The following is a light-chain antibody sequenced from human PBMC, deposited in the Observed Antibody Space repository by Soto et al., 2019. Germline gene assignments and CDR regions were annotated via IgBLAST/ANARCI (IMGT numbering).Light chain of an antibody. Sequence: QAVVTQPPSVSAAPGQKITISCSGSSSNIGNNYVSWYQHLPGTAPKLLIYDNYKRPSGIPDRFSGSKSGTSATLGITGLQTGDEADYYCGTWDSSLSAGLFGGGTKLTVL. V-gene: IGLV1-51*01. CDR2: DNY. CDR1: SSNIGNNY. CDR3: GTWDSSLSAGL. J-gene: IGLJ2*01.